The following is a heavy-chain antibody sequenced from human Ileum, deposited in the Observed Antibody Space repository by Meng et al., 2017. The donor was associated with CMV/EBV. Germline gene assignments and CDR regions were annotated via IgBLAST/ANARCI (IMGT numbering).Heavy chain of an antibody. CDR3: ARGNYGFDY. CDR2: LWYDGTNE. D-gene: IGHD4-17*01. CDR1: GFNFSIYG. Sequence: QAQLVESGGGVVQPGRSLRVSCVASGFNFSIYGMHWVRQAPGKGLEWVAVLWYDGTNEYYVDSVKGRFTISRDNAKSSLYLEINSLRAEDTAVYYCARGNYGFDYWGQGTLVTVSS. V-gene: IGHV3-33*01. J-gene: IGHJ4*02.